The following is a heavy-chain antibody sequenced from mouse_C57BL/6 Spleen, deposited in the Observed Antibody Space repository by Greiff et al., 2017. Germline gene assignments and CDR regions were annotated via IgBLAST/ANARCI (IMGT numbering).Heavy chain of an antibody. D-gene: IGHD3-2*02. V-gene: IGHV1-54*01. CDR1: GYAFTNYL. J-gene: IGHJ2*01. CDR2: INPGSGGT. CDR3: ARSRGQLRPFDY. Sequence: QVQLQQSGAELVRPGTSVKVSCKASGYAFTNYLIEWVKQRPGQGLEWIGVINPGSGGTNYNEKFKGKATLTADKSSSTAYMQLSSLTSEDSAVYFCARSRGQLRPFDYWGQGTTLTVSS.